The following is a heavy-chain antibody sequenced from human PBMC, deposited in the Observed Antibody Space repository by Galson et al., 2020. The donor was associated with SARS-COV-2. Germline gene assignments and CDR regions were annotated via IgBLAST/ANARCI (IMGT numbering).Heavy chain of an antibody. CDR1: GFTFDDYA. J-gene: IGHJ4*02. Sequence: GGSLRLSCAASGFTFDDYAMHWVRQAPGKGLEWVSVISWNSGSIGYADSVKGRFTISRDNAKNSLYLQMNSLRAEDTALYYCAKLGGYDGDPPNWGQGTLVTVSS. CDR3: AKLGGYDGDPPN. V-gene: IGHV3-9*01. D-gene: IGHD5-12*01. CDR2: ISWNSGSI.